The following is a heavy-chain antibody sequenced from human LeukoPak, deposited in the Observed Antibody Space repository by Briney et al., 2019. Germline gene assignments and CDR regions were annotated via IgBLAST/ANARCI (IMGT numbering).Heavy chain of an antibody. CDR2: INYSGTA. Sequence: PSETLSLTRSVSGHSFNRFYWLGTRQSPGKALEWIGYINYSGTANYKPSLKSRVTISLDTSKNQVSLRLTSVTGADTAVYYCARVPSGAVIEVYYMDAWGKGTTVTVSS. J-gene: IGHJ6*03. D-gene: IGHD2-15*01. CDR1: GHSFNRFY. V-gene: IGHV4-59*01. CDR3: ARVPSGAVIEVYYMDA.